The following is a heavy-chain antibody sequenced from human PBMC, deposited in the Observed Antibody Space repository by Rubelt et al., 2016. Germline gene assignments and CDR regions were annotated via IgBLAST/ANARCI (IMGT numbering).Heavy chain of an antibody. V-gene: IGHV4-38-2*02. CDR2: IYYSGST. CDR3: ARDQGGSILARAFDI. J-gene: IGHJ3*02. D-gene: IGHD6-6*01. Sequence: QVQLQESGPGLVKPSETLSLTCTVSGFSISSGFYWGWIRQPPGKGLEWIGSIYYSGSTYYHPSLKGRVTIAVDTSKNQFSLKLSSVTAADTAVYYCARDQGGSILARAFDIWGQGTMVTVSS. CDR1: GFSISSGFY.